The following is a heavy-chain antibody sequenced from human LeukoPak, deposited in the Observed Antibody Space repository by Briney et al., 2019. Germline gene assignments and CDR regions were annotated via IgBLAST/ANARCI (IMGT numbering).Heavy chain of an antibody. CDR1: GDSTSSYY. J-gene: IGHJ4*02. V-gene: IGHV4-59*01. D-gene: IGHD7-27*01. Sequence: SETLSLTCTVSGDSTSSYYWSWIRQPPGKGLEWIGYIYYSGSTNYNPSLKSRVTISVDTSKNQFSLKLSSVTAADTAVYYCARSNWGRYYFDYWGQGTLVTVSS. CDR2: IYYSGST. CDR3: ARSNWGRYYFDY.